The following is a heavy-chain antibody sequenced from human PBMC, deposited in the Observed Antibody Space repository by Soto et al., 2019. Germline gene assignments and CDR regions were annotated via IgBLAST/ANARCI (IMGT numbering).Heavy chain of an antibody. CDR2: IKSKSDGETT. CDR1: GFTFREAW. CDR3: VTAGPELYYYYYGMDV. J-gene: IGHJ6*02. Sequence: TGGSLRLSCAASGFTFREAWMSWVRQAPGKGLEWVGRIKSKSDGETTDYAAPVKGRFTISRDDSEKTLHLQMNSLKAEDSAIYYCVTAGPELYYYYYGMDVWGQGTTVTVSS. D-gene: IGHD1-7*01. V-gene: IGHV3-15*01.